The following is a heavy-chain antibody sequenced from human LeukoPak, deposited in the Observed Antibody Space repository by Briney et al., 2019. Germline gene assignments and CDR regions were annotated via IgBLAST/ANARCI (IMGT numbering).Heavy chain of an antibody. D-gene: IGHD2-15*01. V-gene: IGHV3-48*03. J-gene: IGHJ4*02. CDR3: ARQFCSGGSCSYSDY. CDR2: ISISGSTT. Sequence: PGGSLRLSCAASGXTFSTFEMNWVRQAPGKGLEWVSYISISGSTTYYADSVKGRFTISRDNAKNSLYLQMNSLRAEDTAVYYCARQFCSGGSCSYSDYWGQGTLVTVSS. CDR1: GXTFSTFE.